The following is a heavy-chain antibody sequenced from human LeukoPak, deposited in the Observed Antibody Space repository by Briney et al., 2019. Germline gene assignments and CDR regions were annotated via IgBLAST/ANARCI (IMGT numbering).Heavy chain of an antibody. CDR3: ARDYRVVGTTTYAFDI. V-gene: IGHV3-53*01. J-gene: IGHJ3*02. Sequence: GGSLRLSCAASRFTFSDYYMSWVRQAPGKGLEWVSVIYSGGSTDYADSVKGRFTISRDNSKNTLYLQMNSLRAEDTAVYYCARDYRVVGTTTYAFDIWGQGTMVTVSS. CDR1: RFTFSDYY. D-gene: IGHD1-26*01. CDR2: IYSGGST.